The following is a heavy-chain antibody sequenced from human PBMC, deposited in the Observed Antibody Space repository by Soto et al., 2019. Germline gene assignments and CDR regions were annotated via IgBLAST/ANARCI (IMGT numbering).Heavy chain of an antibody. CDR1: GFTFTSSA. D-gene: IGHD2-2*01. CDR2: IVVGSGNT. J-gene: IGHJ4*02. CDR3: AADRDCRGTSCFPYNFDY. V-gene: IGHV1-58*02. Sequence: ASVKVSCKASGFTFTSSAMQWMRQARGQRLEWIGWIVVGSGNTNYAQKFQERVTITRDLSTSTAYMELSSLRSEDTAVYYCAADRDCRGTSCFPYNFDYWGQGTLVTVSS.